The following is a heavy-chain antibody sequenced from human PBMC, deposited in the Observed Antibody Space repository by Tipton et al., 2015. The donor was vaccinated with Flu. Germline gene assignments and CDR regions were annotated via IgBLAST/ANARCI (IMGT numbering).Heavy chain of an antibody. D-gene: IGHD3-3*01. J-gene: IGHJ4*02. CDR1: GGSISSYY. CDR2: INHSGGT. CDR3: ARGRGTIFGVAPLRY. V-gene: IGHV4-34*01. Sequence: TLSLTCTVSGGSISSYYWSWIRQPPGKGLEWIGEINHSGGTNYNPSLKSRVTISVDTSKNQFSLKLSSVTAADTAVYYCARGRGTIFGVAPLRYWGQGTLVTVSS.